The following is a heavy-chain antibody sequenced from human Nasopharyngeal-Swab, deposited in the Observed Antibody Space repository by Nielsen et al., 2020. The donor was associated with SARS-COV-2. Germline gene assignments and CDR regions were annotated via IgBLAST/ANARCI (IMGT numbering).Heavy chain of an antibody. CDR1: GYTLTELS. V-gene: IGHV1-2*06. CDR2: INPNSGGT. CDR3: ARAAPGRSYYFDY. Sequence: ASVKVSCKVSGYTLTELSMHWVRQAPGQGLEWMGRINPNSGGTNYAQKFQGRVTMTRDTSISTAYMELSRLRSDDTAVYYCARAAPGRSYYFDYWGQGTLVTVSS. J-gene: IGHJ4*02.